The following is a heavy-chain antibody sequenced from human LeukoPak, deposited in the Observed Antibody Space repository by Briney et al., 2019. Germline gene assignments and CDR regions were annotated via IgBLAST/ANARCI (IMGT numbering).Heavy chain of an antibody. D-gene: IGHD1-26*01. CDR2: IYTSGST. Sequence: TSETLSLTCTVSGGSISSGSYYWSWIRQPAGKGLEWIGRIYTSGSTNYNPSLKSRVTLSIDTSKNQFSLKLSSVTAADTAVYYCARDQYSGRFDYWGQGTLVTVSS. V-gene: IGHV4-61*02. CDR1: GGSISSGSYY. J-gene: IGHJ4*02. CDR3: ARDQYSGRFDY.